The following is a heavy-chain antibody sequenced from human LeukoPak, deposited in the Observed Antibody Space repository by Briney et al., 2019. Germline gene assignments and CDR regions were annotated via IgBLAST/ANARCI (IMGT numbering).Heavy chain of an antibody. Sequence: SETLSLTCTVSGGSISSYYWSWIRQPPGKGLEWIGEINHSGSTNYNPSLKSRVTISVDTSKNQFSLKLSSVTAADTAVYYCARDFQGGVDPWGQGTLVTVSS. CDR2: INHSGST. V-gene: IGHV4-34*01. D-gene: IGHD3-16*01. CDR1: GGSISSYY. J-gene: IGHJ5*02. CDR3: ARDFQGGVDP.